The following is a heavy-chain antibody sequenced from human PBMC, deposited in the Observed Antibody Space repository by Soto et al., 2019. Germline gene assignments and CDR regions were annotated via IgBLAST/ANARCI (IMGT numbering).Heavy chain of an antibody. CDR2: IDWDDDK. J-gene: IGHJ6*02. D-gene: IGHD6-6*01. CDR1: GFSLSTSGMC. V-gene: IGHV2-70*01. CDR3: ARYSSSSFYYYGMDV. Sequence: ESGPTLVNPTQTLTLTCTFSGFSLSTSGMCVSWIRQPPGKALEWLALIDWDDDKYYSTSLKTRLTISKDTSKNQVVLTMTNMDPVDTATYYCARYSSSSFYYYGMDVWGQGTTVTVSS.